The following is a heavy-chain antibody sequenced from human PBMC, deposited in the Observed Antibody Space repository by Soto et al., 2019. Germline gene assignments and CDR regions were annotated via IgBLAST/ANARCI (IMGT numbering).Heavy chain of an antibody. CDR2: SRNRVNSHTT. CDR1: GFTFSDHY. V-gene: IGHV3-72*01. J-gene: IGHJ6*01. Sequence: PGGSLRLSCAASGFTFSDHYMDWDRQAPGKGLEWVARSRNRVNSHTTEYAASVKGRFTISRDESKSSIYLQMNSLKIEDTAVYYCTRGLRGGAPSYTFHGMDVWGQGTTVTVSS. CDR3: TRGLRGGAPSYTFHGMDV. D-gene: IGHD3-10*01.